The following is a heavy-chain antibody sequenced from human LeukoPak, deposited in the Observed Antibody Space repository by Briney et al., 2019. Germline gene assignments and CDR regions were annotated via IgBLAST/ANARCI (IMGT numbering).Heavy chain of an antibody. Sequence: PSETLSLTCTVSGGSISNYWSWIRQPPGKGLEWIGYIYYSGSTNYNPSLKSRVTISVDTSKNQFSLKLSSVTAADTAVYYCASISSGWYAASAEYFQHWGQGTLVTVPS. CDR3: ASISSGWYAASAEYFQH. CDR2: IYYSGST. CDR1: GGSISNY. J-gene: IGHJ1*01. V-gene: IGHV4-59*08. D-gene: IGHD6-19*01.